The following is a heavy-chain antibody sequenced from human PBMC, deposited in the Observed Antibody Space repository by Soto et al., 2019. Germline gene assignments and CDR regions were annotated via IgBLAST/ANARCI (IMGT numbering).Heavy chain of an antibody. CDR1: GYTFTTFV. Sequence: QVPLVQSGAEVQKPGASVRVSCMASGYTFTTFVIHWVRQAPGQRLEWMGWISPGNGNTQYSQKLQGRLTITRDTSAGTAYMELNSLRSEDTAKYYCARIGAIGSGYDYWGQGTLVTVSS. CDR2: ISPGNGNT. J-gene: IGHJ4*02. V-gene: IGHV1-3*01. CDR3: ARIGAIGSGYDY. D-gene: IGHD6-19*01.